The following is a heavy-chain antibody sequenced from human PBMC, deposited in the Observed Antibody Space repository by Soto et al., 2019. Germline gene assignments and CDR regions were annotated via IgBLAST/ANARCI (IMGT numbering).Heavy chain of an antibody. Sequence: KASETLSLTCTVSGGSISSYYWSWIRQPPGKGLEWIGYIYYSGITNYNPSLKSRVTISVDTSKNQFSLKLSSVTAADTAVYYCARYKSNYYYGMDVRGQGTTVTVSS. J-gene: IGHJ6*02. CDR3: ARYKSNYYYGMDV. V-gene: IGHV4-59*01. CDR1: GGSISSYY. CDR2: IYYSGIT. D-gene: IGHD1-20*01.